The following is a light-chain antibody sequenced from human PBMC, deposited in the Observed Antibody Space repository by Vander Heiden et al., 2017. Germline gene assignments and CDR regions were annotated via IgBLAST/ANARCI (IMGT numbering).Light chain of an antibody. CDR3: NARDSSGNHLYV. V-gene: IGLV3-19*01. CDR2: GKN. Sequence: SSELTQDPAVSVALGHTVRITCQGDSLRSYYASWYPQKPGQAPVLVIYGKNNRPSGIPDRFSGSSSGNTASLTITGAQAEDEADYYCNARDSSGNHLYVFGTGTKVTVL. CDR1: SLRSYY. J-gene: IGLJ1*01.